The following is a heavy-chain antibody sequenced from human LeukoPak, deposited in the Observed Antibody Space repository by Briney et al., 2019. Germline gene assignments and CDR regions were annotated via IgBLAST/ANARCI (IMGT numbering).Heavy chain of an antibody. CDR2: INPSGGST. CDR1: GNTFTNYY. CDR3: AIGLQLFDY. D-gene: IGHD5-24*01. Sequence: ASVKVSCKASGNTFTNYYMHWVRQAPGQGLEWMGIINPSGGSTSYAQKFRGRVTMTRDTSTTTVYMELSSLRSEGTAVYYCAIGLQLFDYWGQGTLVTVSS. V-gene: IGHV1-46*03. J-gene: IGHJ4*02.